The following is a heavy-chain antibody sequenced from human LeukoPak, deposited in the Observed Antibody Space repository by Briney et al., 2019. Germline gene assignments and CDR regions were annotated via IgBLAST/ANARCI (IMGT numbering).Heavy chain of an antibody. CDR1: GGSFSTFD. CDR3: ARFGYGDSHNDY. D-gene: IGHD4-17*01. Sequence: SVKVSCKPSGGSFSTFDISRVRQAPRQGLEWMGGITPIFATAKYAQKFQGRVTITAVESMSTAYMELRSLRSDDTAVYYCARFGYGDSHNDYWGQGTLVTVSS. J-gene: IGHJ4*02. CDR2: ITPIFATA. V-gene: IGHV1-69*13.